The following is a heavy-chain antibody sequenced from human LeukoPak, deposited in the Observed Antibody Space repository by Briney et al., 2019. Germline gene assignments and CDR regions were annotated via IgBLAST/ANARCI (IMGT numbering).Heavy chain of an antibody. CDR1: GYAISSGYY. D-gene: IGHD3-3*01. CDR3: ARAKASTLRLLERSLPRFDP. V-gene: IGHV4-38-2*01. CDR2: THHSGSS. Sequence: SETLSLTCAASGYAISSGYYWGWIRQPPGKGLEWIASTHHSGSSFYNPSLKSRVTISVDTSKNYVSLNLSSVTVADTAVYYCARAKASTLRLLERSLPRFDPWGQGTLVTVSS. J-gene: IGHJ5*02.